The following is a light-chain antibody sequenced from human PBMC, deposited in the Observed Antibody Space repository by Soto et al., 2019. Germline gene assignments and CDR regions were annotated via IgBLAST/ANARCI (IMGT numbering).Light chain of an antibody. CDR3: TAWDDSLNGRL. CDR1: TSNIGSNA. V-gene: IGLV1-44*01. Sequence: QSVLTQPPSASGTPGQRVTFSCSGSTSNIGSNAVNWYQQLPGTAPKLLIYSNDRRPSGVPDRFSGSKSGTSASLAISGLQSEDEADYYCTAWDDSLNGRLFGEGTKVTVL. CDR2: SND. J-gene: IGLJ2*01.